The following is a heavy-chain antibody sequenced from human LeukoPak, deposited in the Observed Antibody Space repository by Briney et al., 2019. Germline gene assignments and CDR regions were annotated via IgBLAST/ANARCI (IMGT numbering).Heavy chain of an antibody. CDR3: ARVGENDAFDI. CDR2: IYYSGST. V-gene: IGHV4-59*01. J-gene: IGHJ3*02. CDR1: GGSISSYY. Sequence: NPSETLSLTCTVSGGSISSYYWSWIRQPPGKGLECIGYIYYSGSTNYNPSLKSRVTISVDTSKNQCSLKLSSVTAADTAVYYCARVGENDAFDIWGQGTMVTVSS.